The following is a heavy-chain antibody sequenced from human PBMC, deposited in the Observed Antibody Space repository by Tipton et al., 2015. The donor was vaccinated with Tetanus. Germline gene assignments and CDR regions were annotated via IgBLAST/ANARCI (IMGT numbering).Heavy chain of an antibody. CDR3: ARVWGRGQLVTKPNWYFDL. J-gene: IGHJ2*01. D-gene: IGHD6-6*01. Sequence: TLSLTCTVSGGSLRSGDHYWSWIRQPPGKGLEWLAYISASGSTNSNYSLKSRITISRDTSKNQFSLKLASVTAADTAVYYCARVWGRGQLVTKPNWYFDLWGRGTLVTVSS. CDR2: ISASGST. CDR1: GGSLRSGDHY. V-gene: IGHV4-61*08.